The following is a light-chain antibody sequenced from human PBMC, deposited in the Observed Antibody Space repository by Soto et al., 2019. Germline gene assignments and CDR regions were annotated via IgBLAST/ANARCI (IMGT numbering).Light chain of an antibody. CDR1: TSDVGAYNY. Sequence: QSALTQPASVSGSPGQSITISCTGTTSDVGAYNYVSWYQHHPGKAPKLLIFEVSSRPSGISYRFFGSKSDNTASLTISGLQAEDEADYYCSSYSSNSIYVFGSGTKLTVL. CDR3: SSYSSNSIYV. J-gene: IGLJ1*01. CDR2: EVS. V-gene: IGLV2-14*01.